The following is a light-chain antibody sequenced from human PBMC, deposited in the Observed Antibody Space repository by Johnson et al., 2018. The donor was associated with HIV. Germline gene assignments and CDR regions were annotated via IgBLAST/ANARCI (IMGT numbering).Light chain of an antibody. CDR1: SSNIGNKY. CDR3: GTWDSSLSVNYV. CDR2: ENN. V-gene: IGLV1-51*02. J-gene: IGLJ1*01. Sequence: HSVLTQPPSVSAAPGQKVTISCSGSSSNIGNKYVSWYQQLPGTAPKLLIYENNKRPSGIPDRFSGSKSGTSATLGITGLQTGDEADYYCGTWDSSLSVNYVFGTGTKVTVL.